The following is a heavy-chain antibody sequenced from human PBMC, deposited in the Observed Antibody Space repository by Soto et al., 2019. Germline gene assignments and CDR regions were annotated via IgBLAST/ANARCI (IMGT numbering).Heavy chain of an antibody. D-gene: IGHD3-3*01. CDR3: ARGGTVFGVVLTPGNRFDP. CDR2: IYYSGST. CDR1: GGSISSADYN. J-gene: IGHJ5*02. Sequence: QVQLQESGPGLLKPSQTLSLTCTVSGGSISSADYNWSWIRQPPGKGLEWIGYIYYSGSTYYNSSLESRVTISVDTSKNQFSLRLTSVTAADTAVYYCARGGTVFGVVLTPGNRFDPWGQGTLVTVSS. V-gene: IGHV4-30-4*01.